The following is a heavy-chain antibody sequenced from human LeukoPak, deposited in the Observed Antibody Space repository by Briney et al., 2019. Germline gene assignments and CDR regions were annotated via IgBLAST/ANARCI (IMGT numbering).Heavy chain of an antibody. CDR3: ARALPSPLYSGSYADAFDI. J-gene: IGHJ3*02. D-gene: IGHD1-26*01. CDR2: ISSGSNTI. Sequence: GGSLRLSCAASGFTFSSYSMNWVRQAPGKGLEWVSYISSGSNTIYYADSVKGRFTISRDNAKKSLYLQMNSLRAEDTAVYYCARALPSPLYSGSYADAFDIWGQGTMVTVSS. V-gene: IGHV3-48*01. CDR1: GFTFSSYS.